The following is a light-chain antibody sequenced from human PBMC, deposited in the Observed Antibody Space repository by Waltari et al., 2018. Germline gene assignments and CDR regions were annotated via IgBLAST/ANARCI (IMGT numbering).Light chain of an antibody. CDR2: DTS. Sequence: EVVLTQSPVTLSVSPGERATLSCRASRNVGTSLAWYQQKPGQPPRLLIYDTSTRATGFPARFSGSGSGTEFTLTISSLQSEDFGVYYCQQYNYWPPAYTFGQGTKLEIK. CDR3: QQYNYWPPAYT. CDR1: RNVGTS. J-gene: IGKJ2*01. V-gene: IGKV3-15*01.